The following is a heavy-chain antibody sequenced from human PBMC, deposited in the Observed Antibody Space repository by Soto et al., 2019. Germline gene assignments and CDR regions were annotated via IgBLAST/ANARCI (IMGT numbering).Heavy chain of an antibody. V-gene: IGHV1-46*01. CDR3: ARPAGRLANWFDP. D-gene: IGHD6-6*01. J-gene: IGHJ5*02. CDR2: INPSGGST. CDR1: GYTFTDYR. Sequence: QVQLVQSGAEVKKPGASVKVSCKASGYTFTDYRMIWVRQAPGQGLEWMGIINPSGGSTNYAPNFRGRVTLTRDSFTSTVYMELSSLRSEDTAVYYCARPAGRLANWFDPWGQGTLVTVSS.